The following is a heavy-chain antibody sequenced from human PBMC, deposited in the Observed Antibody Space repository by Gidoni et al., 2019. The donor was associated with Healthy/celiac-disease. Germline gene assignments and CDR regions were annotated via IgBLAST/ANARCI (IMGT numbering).Heavy chain of an antibody. D-gene: IGHD2-21*01. J-gene: IGHJ4*02. CDR3: ATTRARLLSTGRYYFDY. V-gene: IGHV1-69*01. CDR1: GGTFTSYA. CDR2: IIPIFGTA. Sequence: GSAVKLSSKASGGTFTSYAISWVRQAPGQGLEWMGGIIPIFGTANYAQKCQGRVTITADESTSTAYMELSSLRSEATAVYYCATTRARLLSTGRYYFDYWGQGTLVTVSS.